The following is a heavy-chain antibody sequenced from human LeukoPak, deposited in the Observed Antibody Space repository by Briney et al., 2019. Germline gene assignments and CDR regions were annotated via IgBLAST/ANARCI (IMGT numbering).Heavy chain of an antibody. D-gene: IGHD2-21*01. Sequence: SETLSLTCTVSGGSISTYYWNWIRQPPGKGLQWIGYIYYSGSTNYNPSLKSRVSISIDTSKNQFSLKLSSVTAADTAVYYCARQLGDRLLFDYWGQGTLVTVSS. CDR3: ARQLGDRLLFDY. CDR2: IYYSGST. CDR1: GGSISTYY. V-gene: IGHV4-59*01. J-gene: IGHJ4*02.